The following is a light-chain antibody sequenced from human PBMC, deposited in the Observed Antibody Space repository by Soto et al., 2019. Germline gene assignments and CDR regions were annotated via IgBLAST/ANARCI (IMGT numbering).Light chain of an antibody. Sequence: EIVLTQSPGTLSLSPGERATLSCRASQSVSSSYLAWYQQKPGQAPRLLIYGASSRATGIPDRFSGSGSGTDFTLTISRLEPEDFALYYCQQYGSSPLAFGQGTRLELK. CDR3: QQYGSSPLA. V-gene: IGKV3-20*01. CDR1: QSVSSSY. CDR2: GAS. J-gene: IGKJ5*01.